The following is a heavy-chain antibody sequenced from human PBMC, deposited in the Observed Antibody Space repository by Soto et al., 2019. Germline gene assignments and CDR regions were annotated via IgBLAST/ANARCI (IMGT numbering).Heavy chain of an antibody. CDR2: IHPSGDT. CDR1: GYKFTTYF. Sequence: GASVKVSCKASGYKFTTYFIHWVRQAPGQGLEWMGMIHPSGDTGYGQKFRGRVTMTIDTSTTTAYMELRNLTSEDTAIYFSVGGYCTATPCSGDFQHWGQGTLVTVSS. CDR3: VGGYCTATPCSGDFQH. V-gene: IGHV1-46*01. D-gene: IGHD2-8*01. J-gene: IGHJ1*01.